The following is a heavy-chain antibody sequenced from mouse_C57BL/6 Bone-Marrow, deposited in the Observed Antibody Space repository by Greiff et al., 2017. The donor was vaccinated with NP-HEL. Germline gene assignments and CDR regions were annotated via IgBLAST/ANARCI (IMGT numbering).Heavy chain of an antibody. CDR3: ASYYGSPYFDV. D-gene: IGHD1-1*01. Sequence: QVQLQQSGAELARPGASVKLSCKASGYTFTSYGISWVKQRTGQGLEWIGEIYPRSGNTYYNEKFKGKATMTADKSSSTAYMDLRSLTSEDAAVYFCASYYGSPYFDVWGTGTTVTVSS. CDR2: IYPRSGNT. CDR1: GYTFTSYG. V-gene: IGHV1-81*01. J-gene: IGHJ1*03.